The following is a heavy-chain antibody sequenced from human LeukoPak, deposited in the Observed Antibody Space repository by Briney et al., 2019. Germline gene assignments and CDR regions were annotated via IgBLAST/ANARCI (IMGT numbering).Heavy chain of an antibody. J-gene: IGHJ4*02. Sequence: PSETLSLTCAVYGGSFSDYYWSWIRQPPGKGLEWIGYIYYSGSTYYNPSLKSRVTISVDTSKNQFSLKLSSVTAADTAVYYCARGNFWSGYIDYWGQGTLVTVSS. CDR1: GGSFSDYY. D-gene: IGHD3-3*01. CDR2: IYYSGST. CDR3: ARGNFWSGYIDY. V-gene: IGHV4-30-4*01.